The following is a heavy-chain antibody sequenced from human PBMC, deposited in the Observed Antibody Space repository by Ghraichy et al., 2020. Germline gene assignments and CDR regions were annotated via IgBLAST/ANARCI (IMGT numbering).Heavy chain of an antibody. CDR1: GGSFSGYY. CDR2: INYSGIT. Sequence: SETLSLTCTVYGGSFSGYYWSWIRQSPGKGLEWIGEINYSGITKYNPPLKSRVTMSVDTSKSQFSLKLSSVTAADTAVYYCARLQDNNIGEAAIGDAFDIWGQGTTVIVSS. CDR3: ARLQDNNIGEAAIGDAFDI. D-gene: IGHD6-19*01. V-gene: IGHV4-34*01. J-gene: IGHJ3*02.